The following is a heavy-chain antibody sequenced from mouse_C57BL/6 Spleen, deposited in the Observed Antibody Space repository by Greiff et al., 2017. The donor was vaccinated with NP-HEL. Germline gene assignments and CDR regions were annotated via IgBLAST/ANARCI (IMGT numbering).Heavy chain of an antibody. Sequence: VQLQQSGPELVKPGASVKISCKASGYTFTDYYMNWVKQSHGKSLEWIGDINPNNGGTSYNQKFKGKATLTVDKSSSTAYMELRSLTSEDSAVYYCARESGRGDYYAGLLGSRNLSHRLL. D-gene: IGHD1-3*01. CDR2: INPNNGGT. CDR3: ARESGRGDYYAGL. J-gene: IGHJ4*01. V-gene: IGHV1-26*01. CDR1: GYTFTDYY.